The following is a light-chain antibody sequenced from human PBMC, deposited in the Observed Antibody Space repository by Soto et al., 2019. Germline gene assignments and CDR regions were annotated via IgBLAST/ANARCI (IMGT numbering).Light chain of an antibody. V-gene: IGLV2-14*01. Sequence: QSVLTQPASVAGSPGQSITISCTGANTDVGGYNYVSWYQQHPGKAPKLMIYEVSNRPSGVSNRFSGSKSGNTASLTISGLQAEDEADYYCFSFTSSSTRVFGTGTKVTVL. CDR3: FSFTSSSTRV. CDR1: NTDVGGYNY. CDR2: EVS. J-gene: IGLJ1*01.